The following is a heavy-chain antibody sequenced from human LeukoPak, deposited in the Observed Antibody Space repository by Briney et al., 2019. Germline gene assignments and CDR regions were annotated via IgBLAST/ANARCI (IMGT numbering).Heavy chain of an antibody. J-gene: IGHJ4*02. Sequence: GGSLRLSCAASGFTFSSYGMHWVRQAPGKGLEWVAVISYDGSNKYYADSVKGRFTISRDNSKNTLYLQMNSLRAEDTAVYYCAKDRTMSVTMVRGVPDYWGQGTLVTVSS. V-gene: IGHV3-30*18. CDR2: ISYDGSNK. CDR1: GFTFSSYG. CDR3: AKDRTMSVTMVRGVPDY. D-gene: IGHD3-10*01.